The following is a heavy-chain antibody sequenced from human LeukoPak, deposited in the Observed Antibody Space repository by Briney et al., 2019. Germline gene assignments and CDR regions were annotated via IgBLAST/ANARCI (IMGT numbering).Heavy chain of an antibody. CDR3: ARVGRAYCGGDCYVDY. CDR1: GGSFSRGGYS. J-gene: IGHJ4*02. V-gene: IGHV4-30-2*01. D-gene: IGHD2-21*02. Sequence: SQTLSLPCAVSGGSFSRGGYSWRWIRQPPGKGLEWIGYVYHSGSIYYNPSLKSRVAISVDSTNNQLSFKLSSVTAADTAVYYCARVGRAYCGGDCYVDYWGQGTLVTVSS. CDR2: VYHSGSI.